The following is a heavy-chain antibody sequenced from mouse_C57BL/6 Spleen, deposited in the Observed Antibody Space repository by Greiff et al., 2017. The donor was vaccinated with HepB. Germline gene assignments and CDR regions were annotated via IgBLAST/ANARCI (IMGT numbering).Heavy chain of an antibody. Sequence: EVKVVESGEGLVKPGGSLKLSCAASGFTFSSYAMSWVRQTPEKRLEWVAYISSGGDYIYYADTVKGRFTISRDNARNTLYLQMSSLKSEDTAMYYCTRDDYGSSYWYFDVWGTGTTVTVSS. D-gene: IGHD1-1*01. CDR2: ISSGGDYI. CDR1: GFTFSSYA. J-gene: IGHJ1*03. CDR3: TRDDYGSSYWYFDV. V-gene: IGHV5-9-1*02.